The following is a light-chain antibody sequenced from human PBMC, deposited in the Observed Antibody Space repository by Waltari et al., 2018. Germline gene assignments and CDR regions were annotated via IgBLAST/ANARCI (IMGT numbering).Light chain of an antibody. Sequence: EIVLTQSPATLSLSPGETATLSCRASQSVGTYLAWYQQKPGQAPRLLIYDASNRATGIPDRFRGSGSVPDFTLTLSSLEPEDVALYYCQQRSSWTPHTFGQGARLEIK. J-gene: IGKJ2*01. CDR3: QQRSSWTPHT. CDR1: QSVGTY. V-gene: IGKV3-11*01. CDR2: DAS.